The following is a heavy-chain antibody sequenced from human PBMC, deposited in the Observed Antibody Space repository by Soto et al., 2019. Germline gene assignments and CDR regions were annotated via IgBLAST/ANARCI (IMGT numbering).Heavy chain of an antibody. D-gene: IGHD6-25*01. Sequence: DVQLVESGGGLVQPGGSLRLSCTASGFTFSGDWMTWVRQAPGKGLEWVADINPDGSDRNYQDSVKGRFSISRDNAKNSLYVQMDSLRAEDTAMYYCARLLNAATSLEYWGQGTLVTVSS. CDR3: ARLLNAATSLEY. J-gene: IGHJ4*02. V-gene: IGHV3-7*01. CDR2: INPDGSDR. CDR1: GFTFSGDW.